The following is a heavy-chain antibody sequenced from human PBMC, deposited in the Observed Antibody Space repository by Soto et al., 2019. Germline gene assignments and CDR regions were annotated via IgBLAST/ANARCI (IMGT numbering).Heavy chain of an antibody. CDR2: IYYSGST. J-gene: IGHJ5*02. CDR1: GGSIISGDYY. Sequence: QVQLQESGPGLVKPSQTLSLTCTVSGGSIISGDYYWSWIRQHPGKGLEWIGYIYYSGSTYYNASLKSRVTISVDTSKNQFSLKLSSVTAADTAVHYCARAGYCSGGSCYGGLWFDPWGQGTLVTVSS. V-gene: IGHV4-31*03. CDR3: ARAGYCSGGSCYGGLWFDP. D-gene: IGHD2-15*01.